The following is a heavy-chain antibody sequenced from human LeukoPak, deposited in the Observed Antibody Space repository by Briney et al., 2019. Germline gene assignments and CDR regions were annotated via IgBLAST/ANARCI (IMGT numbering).Heavy chain of an antibody. Sequence: AAVKVSFKASGYTFTVYYMHWVGQAPGQGGEGMGWINPNSGGTNYAQKFQGRVTMTRDTSISTAYMELSRLRSDDTAVYYCARGSGRLRAFDIWGQGTMVTVSS. J-gene: IGHJ3*02. V-gene: IGHV1-2*02. CDR2: INPNSGGT. D-gene: IGHD5-18*01. CDR1: GYTFTVYY. CDR3: ARGSGRLRAFDI.